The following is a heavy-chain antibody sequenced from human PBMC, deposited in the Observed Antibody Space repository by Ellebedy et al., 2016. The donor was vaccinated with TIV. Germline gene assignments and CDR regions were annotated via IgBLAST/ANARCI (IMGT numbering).Heavy chain of an antibody. J-gene: IGHJ4*02. CDR1: GFSLSNVIMG. CDR2: IFSNDEK. V-gene: IGHV2-26*01. Sequence: SGPTLVKPTETLTLTCTVSGFSLSNVIMGVSWIRQPPGKALECLAHIFSNDEKSYSTSLEARLSISKDTAKSQVVLTVANMDPLDTATYYCVRALKYCGGYCTYKFDFWGQGALVTVSS. CDR3: VRALKYCGGYCTYKFDF. D-gene: IGHD2-21*02.